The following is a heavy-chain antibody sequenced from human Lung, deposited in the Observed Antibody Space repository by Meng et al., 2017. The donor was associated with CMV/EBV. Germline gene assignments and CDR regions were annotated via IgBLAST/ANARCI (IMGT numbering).Heavy chain of an antibody. D-gene: IGHD6-19*01. V-gene: IGHV4-4*02. J-gene: IGHJ4*02. CDR2: IYHSGST. CDR3: ASFPPPGKQWLVTDY. CDR1: GGSISSSNW. Sequence: QVKLRGTAPGLGKPSGTLSLTCAVSGGSISSSNWWSWVRQPPGKGLEWIGEIYHSGSTNYNPSLKSRVTISVDKSKNQFSLKLSSVTAADTAVYYCASFPPPGKQWLVTDYWGQGTLVTVSS.